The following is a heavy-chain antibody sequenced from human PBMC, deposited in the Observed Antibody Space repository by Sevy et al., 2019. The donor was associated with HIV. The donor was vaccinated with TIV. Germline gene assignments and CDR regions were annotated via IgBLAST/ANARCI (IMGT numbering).Heavy chain of an antibody. J-gene: IGHJ4*02. Sequence: GGSLRLSCAASGFPFSSYWMHWVRQVPGKGLAWVSHINSDGSSTIVADSVEGRFTISRDNAKNTVFLQMNSLRAEDTAVYYCVRDSPWNIADHRLDFWGQGTLVTLSS. CDR2: INSDGSST. V-gene: IGHV3-74*01. CDR3: VRDSPWNIADHRLDF. CDR1: GFPFSSYW. D-gene: IGHD6-13*01.